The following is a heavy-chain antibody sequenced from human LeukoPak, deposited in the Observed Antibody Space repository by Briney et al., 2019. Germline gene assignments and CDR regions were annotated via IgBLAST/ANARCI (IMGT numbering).Heavy chain of an antibody. V-gene: IGHV3-33*01. J-gene: IGHJ3*02. CDR1: GFTFSSYD. Sequence: PGRSLRLSCAASGFTFSSYDMHWVRQAPGKGLEWVALIWYDGSNKNYADSVKGRFTISGDNSKNTLFLQMNSLRAEGTAVYYCAREASDAFDIWGQGTMVTVSS. CDR3: AREASDAFDI. CDR2: IWYDGSNK.